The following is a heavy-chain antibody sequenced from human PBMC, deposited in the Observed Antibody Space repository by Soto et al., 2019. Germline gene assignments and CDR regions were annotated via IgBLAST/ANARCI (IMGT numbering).Heavy chain of an antibody. Sequence: QVQLQESGPGLVKPSETLSLTCTVSGGSISSYYWSWIRQPPGKGLEWIGYIYYSGSTNYNPSLKSRVTISVDTSKNQFSLKLSSVTAADTAVYYCPRPPAAWGQGTLVTVSS. V-gene: IGHV4-59*08. CDR1: GGSISSYY. D-gene: IGHD6-19*01. CDR3: PRPPAA. J-gene: IGHJ5*02. CDR2: IYYSGST.